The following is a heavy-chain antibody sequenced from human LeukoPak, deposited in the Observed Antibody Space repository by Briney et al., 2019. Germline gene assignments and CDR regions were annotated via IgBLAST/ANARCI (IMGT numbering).Heavy chain of an antibody. D-gene: IGHD6-6*01. V-gene: IGHV5-51*01. Sequence: TGGSLRLSCKGSGYSFSSYWIVWVRQMPGKGLEWMGIIYPGDSDAKYGPSFQGQVTISADKSISTAYLQWSSLKASDTAMYYCARRSSIPTRLFDFWGQGTLVTVSS. J-gene: IGHJ4*02. CDR1: GYSFSSYW. CDR3: ARRSSIPTRLFDF. CDR2: IYPGDSDA.